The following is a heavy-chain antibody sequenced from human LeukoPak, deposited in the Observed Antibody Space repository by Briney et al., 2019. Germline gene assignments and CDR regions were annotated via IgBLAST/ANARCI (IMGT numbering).Heavy chain of an antibody. J-gene: IGHJ4*02. Sequence: SETLSLTCAVYGGSFSDYYWSWIRQPPGKGLEWNGEINHSGSTNYNPSLKSRVTISVDTSKNQFSLKLSSVTAADTAVYYCARGPGYYGSGSYYKHWGQGTLVTVSS. D-gene: IGHD3-10*01. CDR2: INHSGST. V-gene: IGHV4-34*01. CDR3: ARGPGYYGSGSYYKH. CDR1: GGSFSDYY.